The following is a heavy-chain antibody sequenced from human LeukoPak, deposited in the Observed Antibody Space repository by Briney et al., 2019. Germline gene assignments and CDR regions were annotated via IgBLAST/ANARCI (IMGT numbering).Heavy chain of an antibody. CDR2: ISWNSGII. D-gene: IGHD6-19*01. CDR3: AKDYRAVAGTGGAFDY. J-gene: IGHJ4*02. CDR1: GFTFDDYA. Sequence: GGSPRLSCAASGFTFDDYAMHWVRQATGKGLGWVSGISWNSGIIVHADSVKGRFTISRDNAKNSLYLQMNSLRPEDMALYYCAKDYRAVAGTGGAFDYWGQGTLVTVSS. V-gene: IGHV3-9*03.